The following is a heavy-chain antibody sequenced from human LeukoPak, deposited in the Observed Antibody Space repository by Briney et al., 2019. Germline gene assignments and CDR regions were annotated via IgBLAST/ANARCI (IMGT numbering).Heavy chain of an antibody. D-gene: IGHD2-2*02. J-gene: IGHJ4*02. CDR3: ARDGGYCSSTSCYTGPTLDY. V-gene: IGHV3-7*01. CDR2: IKQDGSEK. Sequence: PGGSLRLSCAASGFTLSSYWMSWVRQAPGKGLEWVANIKQDGSEKYYVDSVKGRFTISRDNAKNSLYLQMNSLRAEDTAVYYCARDGGYCSSTSCYTGPTLDYWGQGTLVTVSS. CDR1: GFTLSSYW.